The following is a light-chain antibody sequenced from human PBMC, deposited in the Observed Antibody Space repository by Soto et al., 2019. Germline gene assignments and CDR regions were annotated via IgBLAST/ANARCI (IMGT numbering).Light chain of an antibody. Sequence: EIVMTQSPATLSVSPGERATLSCRASQSVSSNLAWYQQKPGQPPRLLIYAASTGATGIPARFSGSGSGIEFTLTIGSLQSEDFALYYCQQYNNWPRTFGQGTKVEIK. V-gene: IGKV3-15*01. J-gene: IGKJ1*01. CDR3: QQYNNWPRT. CDR1: QSVSSN. CDR2: AAS.